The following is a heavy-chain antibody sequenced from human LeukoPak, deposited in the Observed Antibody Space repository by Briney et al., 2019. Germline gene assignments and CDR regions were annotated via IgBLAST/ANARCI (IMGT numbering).Heavy chain of an antibody. CDR3: ARDLLHPTNPWIQLWFFN. CDR1: GDTFTGYY. CDR2: INPNSGGT. J-gene: IGHJ4*02. Sequence: ASVKVSCKASGDTFTGYYMHWVRQAPGQGLEWMGWINPNSGGTNYAQKFQGRVTITADESTSTAYMELSSLRSEDTAVYYCARDLLHPTNPWIQLWFFNWGQGTLVTVSS. V-gene: IGHV1-2*02. D-gene: IGHD5-18*01.